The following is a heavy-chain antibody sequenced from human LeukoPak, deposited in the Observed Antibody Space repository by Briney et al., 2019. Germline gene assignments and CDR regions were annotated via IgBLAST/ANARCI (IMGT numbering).Heavy chain of an antibody. J-gene: IGHJ4*02. D-gene: IGHD3-22*01. Sequence: SVKVSCKASGGTFSSYAISWVRQTPGQGLEWMGGIIPIFGTANYAQKFQGRVTITADESTSTAYMELSSLRSEDTAVYYCARAGTYYYDSSGYYWFDYWGQGTLVTVSS. CDR3: ARAGTYYYDSSGYYWFDY. V-gene: IGHV1-69*13. CDR2: IIPIFGTA. CDR1: GGTFSSYA.